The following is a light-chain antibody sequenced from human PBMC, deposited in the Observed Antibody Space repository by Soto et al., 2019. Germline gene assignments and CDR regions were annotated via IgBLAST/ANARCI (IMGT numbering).Light chain of an antibody. V-gene: IGLV4-69*01. Sequence: QLVLTQSPSASASLGASVKLTCTLSNGHSSFAIARHPQQPEKGPRYLMKVNSDGSPTKGDGIPDRFSGSSSGAERYLTISSLQSEDQGDYYCQTWGIGIQVFGGGTKLTVL. CDR1: NGHSSFA. CDR3: QTWGIGIQV. CDR2: VNSDGSP. J-gene: IGLJ2*01.